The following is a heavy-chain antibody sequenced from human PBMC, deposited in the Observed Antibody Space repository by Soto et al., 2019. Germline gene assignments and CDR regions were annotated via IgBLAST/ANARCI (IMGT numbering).Heavy chain of an antibody. CDR1: GGSISSYY. CDR2: IYYSGST. Sequence: SETLSLTCTVSGGSISSYYWSWIRQPPGKGLEWIGYIYYSGSTNYNPSLKSRVTISVDTSKNQFSLKLSSVTAADTAVYYCARHTDYGDYFPLYYMDVWGKGTTVTVSS. J-gene: IGHJ6*03. D-gene: IGHD4-17*01. CDR3: ARHTDYGDYFPLYYMDV. V-gene: IGHV4-59*08.